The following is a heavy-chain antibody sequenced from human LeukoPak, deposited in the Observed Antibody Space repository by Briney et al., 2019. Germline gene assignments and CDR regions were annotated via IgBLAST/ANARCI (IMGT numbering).Heavy chain of an antibody. CDR2: TNPMSGNT. CDR3: TRVNAILTGNCAGPLRPYCGMDV. CDR1: ASTLTSYD. Sequence: ASVKASSKAVASTLTSYDTDWVRHATGQGIEWMGSTNPMSGNTGYAQKFKGRVTMTRNTSISTAYMEMSSLRSQDRAVYDCTRVNAILTGNCAGPLRPYCGMDVWGQGTTVTVSS. D-gene: IGHD3-9*01. J-gene: IGHJ6*02. V-gene: IGHV1-8*01.